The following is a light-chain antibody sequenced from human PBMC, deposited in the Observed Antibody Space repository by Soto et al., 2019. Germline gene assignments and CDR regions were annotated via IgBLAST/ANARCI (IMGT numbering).Light chain of an antibody. J-gene: IGKJ1*01. V-gene: IGKV1-6*02. CDR2: AAS. Sequence: IQMTQSPSSLSASVRDRVTITCRASQDIGNDLGWYQQKPGKAPNLLIYAASSLRSGVPSRFSGSGSGTHFTLTINSLQAEDSATYFCLQDYTYPWTFGQGPRWIS. CDR1: QDIGND. CDR3: LQDYTYPWT.